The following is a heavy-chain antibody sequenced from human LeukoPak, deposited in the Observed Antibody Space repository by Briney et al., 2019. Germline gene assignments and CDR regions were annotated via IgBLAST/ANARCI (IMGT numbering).Heavy chain of an antibody. D-gene: IGHD5-18*01. CDR1: GNYW. CDR2: INSDGSWT. V-gene: IGHV3-74*01. Sequence: PGGSLRLSCAASGNYWMHWVRQAPGKGLVWVSHINSDGSWTSYADSVKGRFTISRDNAKNSLYLQMNSLRAEDTAVYYCAWSGYSYGYVADYWGQGTLVTVSS. J-gene: IGHJ4*02. CDR3: AWSGYSYGYVADY.